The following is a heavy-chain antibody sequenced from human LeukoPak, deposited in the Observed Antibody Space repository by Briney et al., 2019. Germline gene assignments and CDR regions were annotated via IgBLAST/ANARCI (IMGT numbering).Heavy chain of an antibody. CDR1: GFTFSDYY. CDR2: ISSRGSTI. V-gene: IGHV3-11*01. J-gene: IGHJ4*02. Sequence: GGSLRLSCAASGFTFSDYYMSWIRQAPGKGLEWVSYISSRGSTIYYADSVKGRFTISRDNAKNSLYLQMNSPRAEDTAVYYCARDRGYCSSTNCYFDYWGQGTLVTVSS. CDR3: ARDRGYCSSTNCYFDY. D-gene: IGHD2-2*01.